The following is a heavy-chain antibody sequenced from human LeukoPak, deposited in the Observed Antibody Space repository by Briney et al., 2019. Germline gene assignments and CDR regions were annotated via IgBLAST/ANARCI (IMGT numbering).Heavy chain of an antibody. CDR3: ARIRRDLTYYGSGSSYFDY. CDR1: GFSLSISGMC. CDR2: IDWNDDK. V-gene: IGHV2-70*11. D-gene: IGHD3-10*01. Sequence: ESGPTLVNPTQTLTLTCTFSGFSLSISGMCVSWIRQPPGKALEWLARIDWNDDKYYSTSLKTRLTISKDTSKNQVVLTMTNMDPVDTATYYCARIRRDLTYYGSGSSYFDYWGQGSLVTVSS. J-gene: IGHJ4*02.